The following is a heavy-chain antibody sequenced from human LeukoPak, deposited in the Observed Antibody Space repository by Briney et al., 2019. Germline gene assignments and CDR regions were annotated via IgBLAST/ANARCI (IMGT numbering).Heavy chain of an antibody. D-gene: IGHD3-22*01. Sequence: SETLSLTCAVYGGSFSGYYWRWIRHPPGKGLEWIGEINNSGSTNYNPSLKSRVTISVDTSKNQFSLKLSSVTAADTAVYYCARGTRRITMIVVVKSHAFDIWGQGTMVTVSS. CDR1: GGSFSGYY. V-gene: IGHV4-34*01. CDR3: ARGTRRITMIVVVKSHAFDI. CDR2: INNSGST. J-gene: IGHJ3*02.